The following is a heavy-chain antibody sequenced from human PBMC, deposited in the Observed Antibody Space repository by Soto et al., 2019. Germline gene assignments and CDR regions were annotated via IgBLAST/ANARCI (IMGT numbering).Heavy chain of an antibody. CDR3: ASGYCGSSGFVPFDV. CDR2: IYTSGST. CDR1: WGSISGYC. J-gene: IGHJ4*02. Sequence: SETLSLTCTVFWGSISGYCWRWIRQPAGKGLEWIGRIYTSGSTNYNPSLKRRLTMSVETSKNQFSLRLSSVATAVSDVYYWASGYCGSSGFVPFDVWGQGTLVTVSS. V-gene: IGHV4-4*07. D-gene: IGHD3-22*01.